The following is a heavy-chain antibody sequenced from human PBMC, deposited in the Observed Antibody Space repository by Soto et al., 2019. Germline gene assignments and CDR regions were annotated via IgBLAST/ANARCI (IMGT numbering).Heavy chain of an antibody. J-gene: IGHJ4*02. V-gene: IGHV3-30*02. CDR3: AAMDADY. CDR2: IWYDGSNK. D-gene: IGHD5-18*01. Sequence: GGSLRLSCAASGFTFSSYGMHWVRQAPGKGLEWMAVIWYDGSNKYYVDSVKGRFTISRDNSKNTLYLQMNSLRAEDTAVYYCAAMDADYWGQGTLVTVSS. CDR1: GFTFSSYG.